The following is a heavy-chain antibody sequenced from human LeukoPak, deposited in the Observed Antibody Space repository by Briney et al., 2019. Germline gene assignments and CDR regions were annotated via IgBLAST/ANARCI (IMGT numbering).Heavy chain of an antibody. CDR3: ASGIAARVFDY. V-gene: IGHV4-61*02. CDR2: IYTSGST. J-gene: IGHJ4*02. Sequence: PSETLSLTCTVSGGSISSGSYYWSWIRQPAGKGLEWIGRIYTSGSTNYDPSLKSRVTISVDTSKEQFSLKLSSVTAADTAVYYCASGIAARVFDYWGQGTLVTVSS. D-gene: IGHD6-6*01. CDR1: GGSISSGSYY.